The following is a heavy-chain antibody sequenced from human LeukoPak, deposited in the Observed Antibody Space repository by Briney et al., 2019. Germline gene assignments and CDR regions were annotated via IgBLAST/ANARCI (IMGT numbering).Heavy chain of an antibody. CDR2: IYYSGSA. CDR3: ARLRPSGTSDY. D-gene: IGHD3-10*01. V-gene: IGHV4-59*01. CDR1: GDSMNNYY. J-gene: IGHJ4*02. Sequence: SETLSLPCSVSGDSMNNYYWNWLRQPPGKGLEWIGYIYYSGSAKYNPSVKSRVTISVDTSKNQFSLKVSSVTAADTAVYFWARLRPSGTSDYWGQGTLVTVSS.